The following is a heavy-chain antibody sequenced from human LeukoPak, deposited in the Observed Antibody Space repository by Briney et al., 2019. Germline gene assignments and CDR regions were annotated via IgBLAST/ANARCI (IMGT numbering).Heavy chain of an antibody. CDR3: ARAILYGPDY. CDR1: GGSISSYY. CDR2: IYYSGST. J-gene: IGHJ4*02. Sequence: SETLSLTCTVSGGSISSYYWSWIRQPPGKGLEWIGYIYYSGSTNYNPSLKSRVTISVDTSKNQFSLELSSVTAADTAVYYCARAILYGPDYWGQGTLVTGSS. V-gene: IGHV4-59*08. D-gene: IGHD2/OR15-2a*01.